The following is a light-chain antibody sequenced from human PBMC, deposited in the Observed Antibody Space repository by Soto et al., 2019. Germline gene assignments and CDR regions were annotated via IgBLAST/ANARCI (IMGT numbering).Light chain of an antibody. V-gene: IGKV1-5*03. CDR1: QNIDAW. Sequence: IQMTQSPSTLSASVGDRVTITCRASQNIDAWLAWYQQKPGKAPKVLIYKASSLESGVPSRFSGSGSGTEFTLTISSLQPDDSATYYCQRYNTYPLTFGGGTQVDIK. CDR3: QRYNTYPLT. CDR2: KAS. J-gene: IGKJ4*01.